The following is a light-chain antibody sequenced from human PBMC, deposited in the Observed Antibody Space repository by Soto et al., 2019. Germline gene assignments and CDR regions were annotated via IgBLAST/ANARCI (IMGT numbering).Light chain of an antibody. CDR2: SNN. CDR1: SSNIGSNT. CDR3: AAWDDSLNGVV. V-gene: IGLV1-44*01. Sequence: QAVVTQPPSASGTPGQRVTSSCSGSSSNIGSNTVNWYQHLPGTAPKLLIYSNNQRPSGVPDRFSGSKSGTSASLAISGLQSEDEADYYCAAWDDSLNGVVFGGGTQLTVL. J-gene: IGLJ2*01.